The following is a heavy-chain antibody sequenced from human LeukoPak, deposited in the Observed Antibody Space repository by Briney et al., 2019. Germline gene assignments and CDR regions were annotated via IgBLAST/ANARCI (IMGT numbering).Heavy chain of an antibody. J-gene: IGHJ4*02. D-gene: IGHD3-22*01. Sequence: GGSLRLSCAASGFTFDDYAMHWARQAPGKGLEWVSLISWDGGSTYYADSVKGRFTISRDNSKNSLYLQMNSLRAEDTALYYCAKDFEYDSSGYTDWGQGTLVTVSS. CDR1: GFTFDDYA. V-gene: IGHV3-43D*03. CDR2: ISWDGGST. CDR3: AKDFEYDSSGYTD.